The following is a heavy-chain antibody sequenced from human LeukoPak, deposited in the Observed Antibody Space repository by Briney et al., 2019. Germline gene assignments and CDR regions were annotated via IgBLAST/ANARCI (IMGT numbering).Heavy chain of an antibody. CDR1: GGSISSGYY. CDR3: ARDYGDYAVSCFDY. CDR2: IYMSGSI. J-gene: IGHJ4*02. Sequence: SETLSLTCTVSGGSISSGYYWSWIRQPAGKGLEWIGRIYMSGSIYYNPSLKSRVTISVDTSKNQFSLKLSSVTAADTAVYYCARDYGDYAVSCFDYWGQGTLVTVSS. D-gene: IGHD4-17*01. V-gene: IGHV4-61*02.